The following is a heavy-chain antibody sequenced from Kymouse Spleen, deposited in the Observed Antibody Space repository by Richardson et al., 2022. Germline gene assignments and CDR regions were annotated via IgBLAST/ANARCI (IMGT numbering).Heavy chain of an antibody. D-gene: IGHD3-10*01. CDR3: ARGTTMVRGHYYYGMDV. CDR1: GGSFSGYY. J-gene: IGHJ6*02. CDR2: INHSGST. V-gene: IGHV4-34*01. Sequence: QVQLQQWGAGLLKPSETLSLTCAVYGGSFSGYYWSWIRQPPGKGLEWIGEINHSGSTNYNPSLKSRVTISVDTSKNQFSLKLSSVTAADTAVYYCARGTTMVRGHYYYGMDVWGQGTTVTVSS.